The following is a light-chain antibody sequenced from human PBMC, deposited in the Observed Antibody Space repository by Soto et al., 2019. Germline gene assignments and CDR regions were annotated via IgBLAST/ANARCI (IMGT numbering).Light chain of an antibody. CDR3: QQYSKSPLT. J-gene: IGKJ1*01. V-gene: IGKV3-20*01. CDR1: ESVSNNY. CDR2: GAS. Sequence: EIVLTHSPDTLSLSPGERATLSCRASESVSNNYLAWYQQKPGQAPRLVIYGASSRATGIPDRFSGSGSGTEVTLTISRLEPEDFAVYYCQQYSKSPLTFGQGTKVEIK.